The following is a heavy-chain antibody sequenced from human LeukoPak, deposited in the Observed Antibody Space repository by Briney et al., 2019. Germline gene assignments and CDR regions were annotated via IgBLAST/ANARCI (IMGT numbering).Heavy chain of an antibody. CDR2: VDTEYGET. Sequence: ASVKVSCKASGYTFTDYYMHWVQQAPGKGLEWMGGVDTEYGETIYAEKFQGRVTITAYTSTDTAYMELSSLSSEATDLYYCATGQGYSYGNYYYYMDVWGKGTPVTVSS. CDR1: GYTFTDYY. CDR3: ATGQGYSYGNYYYYMDV. D-gene: IGHD5-18*01. V-gene: IGHV1-69-2*01. J-gene: IGHJ6*03.